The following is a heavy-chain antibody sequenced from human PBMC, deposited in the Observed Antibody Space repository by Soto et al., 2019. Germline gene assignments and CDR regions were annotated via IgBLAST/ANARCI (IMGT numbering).Heavy chain of an antibody. V-gene: IGHV4-4*07. CDR2: IYSNGNT. Sequence: SETLSLTCTVSGGSISSYYWSWVRQPAGKGLEWIGRIYSNGNTDYNPSLKSRLIMSVDTSKNQVSLRLSSVTAADTAVYYGAREPTYDSKVMDVWGQGTTVTFSS. CDR1: GGSISSYY. J-gene: IGHJ6*02. D-gene: IGHD5-12*01. CDR3: AREPTYDSKVMDV.